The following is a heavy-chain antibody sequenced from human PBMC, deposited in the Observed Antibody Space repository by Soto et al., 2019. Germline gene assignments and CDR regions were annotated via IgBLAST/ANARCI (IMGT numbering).Heavy chain of an antibody. D-gene: IGHD5-12*01. Sequence: SETLSLTCSVSGDSISSHYWNWIRQPPGKGLEWIGYIYYTGSARYNASLKSRVTISFDTSKTHFSLDLKSVTAADTAVYYCARGALGTGYEPFDFWGHGTLVTVSS. J-gene: IGHJ4*01. CDR1: GDSISSHY. CDR2: IYYTGSA. V-gene: IGHV4-59*11. CDR3: ARGALGTGYEPFDF.